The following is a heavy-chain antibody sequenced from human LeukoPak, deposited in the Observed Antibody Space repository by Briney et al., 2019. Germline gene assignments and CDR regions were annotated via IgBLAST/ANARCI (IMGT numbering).Heavy chain of an antibody. CDR3: AKRKDYGTSFDY. CDR1: GFTFSIYA. Sequence: GGSLRLSCAVSGFTFSIYAMSWVRQAPGKGLEWVSAISGSGGSTYYADSGKGRFTISRDNSKNTLNLQMNSLRAEVTAVYYCAKRKDYGTSFDYWGQGTLVTVSS. CDR2: ISGSGGST. J-gene: IGHJ4*02. D-gene: IGHD4-17*01. V-gene: IGHV3-23*01.